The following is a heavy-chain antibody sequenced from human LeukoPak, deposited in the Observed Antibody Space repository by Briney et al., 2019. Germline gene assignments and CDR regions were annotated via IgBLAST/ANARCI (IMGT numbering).Heavy chain of an antibody. Sequence: GGSLRLSCAASGFTFSSYAMSWVRQAPGKGLEWVSAISGSGGSTYYADSVKGRFTISRDNAKNSLYLQMNSLRAEDTAVYYCARDRDWLLYYFDYWGQGTLVTVSS. CDR3: ARDRDWLLYYFDY. J-gene: IGHJ4*02. V-gene: IGHV3-23*01. CDR1: GFTFSSYA. D-gene: IGHD3-9*01. CDR2: ISGSGGST.